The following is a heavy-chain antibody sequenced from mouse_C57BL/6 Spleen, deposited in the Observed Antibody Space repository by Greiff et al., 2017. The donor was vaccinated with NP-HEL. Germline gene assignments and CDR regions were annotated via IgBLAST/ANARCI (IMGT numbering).Heavy chain of an antibody. CDR1: GYTFTSYW. J-gene: IGHJ4*01. D-gene: IGHD1-1*01. Sequence: VQLQQSGAELAKPGASVKLSCKASGYTFTSYWMHWVKQRPGQGLEWIGYINPSSGYTKYNQKFKDKATLTADKSSSTAYMKLSSLTYEDSAVYYCSCYYGSSPYAMDYWGQGTSVTVSS. CDR3: SCYYGSSPYAMDY. CDR2: INPSSGYT. V-gene: IGHV1-7*01.